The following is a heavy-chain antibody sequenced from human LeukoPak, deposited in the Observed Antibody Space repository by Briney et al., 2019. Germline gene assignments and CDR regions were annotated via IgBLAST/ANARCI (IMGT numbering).Heavy chain of an antibody. J-gene: IGHJ4*02. CDR2: IKEDGSDK. V-gene: IGHV3-7*01. CDR1: GFTFSTNW. D-gene: IGHD5-18*01. CDR3: ARDGDGYHY. Sequence: PGGSLRLSCAASGFTFSTNWMSWVRQAPGKGLEWVANIKEDGSDKYYVDSVKGRFTISRDNGKNSLYLQMNSLRAEDTAVYYCARDGDGYHYWGQGTLVTVSS.